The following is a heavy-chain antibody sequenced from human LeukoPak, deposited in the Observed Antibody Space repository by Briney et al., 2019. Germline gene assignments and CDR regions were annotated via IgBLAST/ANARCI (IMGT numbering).Heavy chain of an antibody. J-gene: IGHJ4*02. CDR2: ISGSGGST. V-gene: IGHV3-23*01. CDR3: AKWGFLVTAIDY. CDR1: GFTFSSYA. D-gene: IGHD2-21*02. Sequence: GGSLRLSCAASGFTFSSYAMSWVRQAPGKGLGWVSAISGSGGSTYYADSVKGRFTISRDNSKNTLYLQMHSLRAEDTAVYYCAKWGFLVTAIDYWGQGTLVTVSS.